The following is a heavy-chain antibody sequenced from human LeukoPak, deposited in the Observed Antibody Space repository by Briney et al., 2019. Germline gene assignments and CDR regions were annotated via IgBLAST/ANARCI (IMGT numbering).Heavy chain of an antibody. Sequence: GGSLRLSCAASGFTFSSNWMHWVRQAPGKGLVWVSRINEDGSTTNCADSVKGRSAIFRDNAKNTLYLQMNSLRAEDTAVYYCVRDLGGRSGHWGQGTLVTVSS. D-gene: IGHD1-26*01. CDR1: GFTFSSNW. V-gene: IGHV3-74*01. CDR3: VRDLGGRSGH. CDR2: INEDGSTT. J-gene: IGHJ4*02.